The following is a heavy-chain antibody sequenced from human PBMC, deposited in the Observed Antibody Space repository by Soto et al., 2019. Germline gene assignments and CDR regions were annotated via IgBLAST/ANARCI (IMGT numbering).Heavy chain of an antibody. CDR1: GGSISSGGYY. D-gene: IGHD5-12*01. CDR2: IYYSGST. CDR3: ARGPSGYDRADYYYYYGMDV. Sequence: TLSLTCTVSGGSISSGGYYWSWIRQHPGKGLEWIGYIYYSGSTYYNPSLKSRVTISVDTSKNQFSLKLSSVTAADTAVYYCARGPSGYDRADYYYYYGMDVWGQGTTVTVSS. V-gene: IGHV4-31*03. J-gene: IGHJ6*02.